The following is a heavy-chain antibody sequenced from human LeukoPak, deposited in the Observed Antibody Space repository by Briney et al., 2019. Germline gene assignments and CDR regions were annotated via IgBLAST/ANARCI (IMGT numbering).Heavy chain of an antibody. CDR3: ARASDPWLQLT. V-gene: IGHV3-7*05. CDR1: GFTFRNYW. Sequence: GGSLRLSCAASGFTFRNYWMIWVRQAQGKGLEWLGNIKEDGSAKRYADSVRGRFTISRDNAQTTLYLQMNSLRAEDTAVYYCARASDPWLQLTWGQGTLVTVSS. D-gene: IGHD5-24*01. J-gene: IGHJ5*02. CDR2: IKEDGSAK.